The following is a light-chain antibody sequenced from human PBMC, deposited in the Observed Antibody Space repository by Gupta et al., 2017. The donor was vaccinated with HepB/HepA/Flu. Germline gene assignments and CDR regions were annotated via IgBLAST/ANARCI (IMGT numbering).Light chain of an antibody. Sequence: QSALTQPASVSGSPGQSVTISCTATSSDVGDYTSVSWYQQHPGKAPKLLISNVSNRPSGGSNRLSRFKSCNTASLTISGLQAEEDADYYCSSCTYTRTVVVFGGGTKVTVL. CDR2: NVS. J-gene: IGLJ2*01. CDR3: SSCTYTRTVVV. V-gene: IGLV2-14*01. CDR1: SSDVGDYTS.